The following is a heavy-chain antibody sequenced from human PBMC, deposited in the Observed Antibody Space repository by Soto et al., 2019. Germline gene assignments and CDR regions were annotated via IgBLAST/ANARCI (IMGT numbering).Heavy chain of an antibody. CDR2: VDPNNGEA. J-gene: IGHJ6*02. V-gene: IGHV1-2*02. CDR3: TRRPMWRPPHIKDFGMDV. CDR1: GYPFSDYY. Sequence: QVQLVQSGAEVKRPGASVRVSCRASGYPFSDYYAHWVRQAPGQGPEWMGWVDPNNGEAHYVEKFRSRLTMTTDTSISTAYMELTRLTSDDTALYYCTRRPMWRPPHIKDFGMDVWGQGTAVSVFS. D-gene: IGHD2-21*01.